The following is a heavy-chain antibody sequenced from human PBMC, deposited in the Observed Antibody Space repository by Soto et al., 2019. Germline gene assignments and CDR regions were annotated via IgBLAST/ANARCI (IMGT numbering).Heavy chain of an antibody. CDR3: ARRVPTYGIVDY. Sequence: PSETLSLTCTVSGGSISSYYWSWIRQPPGKGLEWIGYIYYSGSTNYNPSLKSRVTISVDTSKNQFSLKLSSVTAADTAVYYCARRVPTYGIVDYWGQGTLVTVSS. CDR1: GGSISSYY. D-gene: IGHD4-17*01. J-gene: IGHJ4*02. CDR2: IYYSGST. V-gene: IGHV4-59*08.